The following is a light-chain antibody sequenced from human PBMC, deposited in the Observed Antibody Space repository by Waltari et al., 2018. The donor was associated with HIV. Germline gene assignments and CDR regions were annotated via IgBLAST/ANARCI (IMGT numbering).Light chain of an antibody. CDR1: SSDVGRYDY. Sequence: QSALTQPPSASGSLGQSVTISCTGSSSDVGRYDYVSWYQQHPGKAPTLLIFEVNKRPSGVPERFSGSKSGNTASLTVSGLQAEDEAEYSCSSYAGINPVIFGGGTTLTVL. CDR2: EVN. CDR3: SSYAGINPVI. V-gene: IGLV2-8*01. J-gene: IGLJ2*01.